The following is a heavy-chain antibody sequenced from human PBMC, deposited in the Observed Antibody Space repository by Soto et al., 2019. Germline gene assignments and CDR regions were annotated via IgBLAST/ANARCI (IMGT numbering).Heavy chain of an antibody. J-gene: IGHJ5*02. V-gene: IGHV1-69*13. CDR1: GYTFTSYG. CDR2: IIPIFGTA. D-gene: IGHD4-17*01. Sequence: SVKVSCKASGYTFTSYGISWVRQALGQGLEWMGGIIPIFGTANYAQKFQGRVTITADESTSTAYMELSSLRSEDTAVYYCARDYGGNSWGWFFPCGQGTLVTVSS. CDR3: ARDYGGNSWGWFFP.